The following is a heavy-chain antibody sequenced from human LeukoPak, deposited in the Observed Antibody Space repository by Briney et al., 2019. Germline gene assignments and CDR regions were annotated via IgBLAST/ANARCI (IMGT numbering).Heavy chain of an antibody. Sequence: GGSLRLSCAASGFTFSSYGMHWVRQAPGKGLEWVAVISYDGSNKYYADSVKGRFTISRDNSKNTLYLQMTSLRAEDTAVYYCAKDPLYGSGSYFKYWSQGTLVTVSS. J-gene: IGHJ4*02. CDR2: ISYDGSNK. CDR3: AKDPLYGSGSYFKY. CDR1: GFTFSSYG. V-gene: IGHV3-30*18. D-gene: IGHD3-10*01.